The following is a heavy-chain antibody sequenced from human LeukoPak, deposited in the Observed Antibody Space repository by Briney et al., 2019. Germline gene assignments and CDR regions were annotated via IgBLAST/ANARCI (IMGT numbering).Heavy chain of an antibody. CDR2: IYYSGST. Sequence: SETLSLTCAVYGGSFSGYYWSWIRQPPGKGLEWIGYIYYSGSTYYNPSLKSRVTISVDTSKNQFSLKLSSVTAADTAVYYCARGDIVVVPAANNWFDPWGQGTLVTVSS. D-gene: IGHD2-2*01. V-gene: IGHV4-30-4*08. J-gene: IGHJ5*02. CDR1: GGSFSGYY. CDR3: ARGDIVVVPAANNWFDP.